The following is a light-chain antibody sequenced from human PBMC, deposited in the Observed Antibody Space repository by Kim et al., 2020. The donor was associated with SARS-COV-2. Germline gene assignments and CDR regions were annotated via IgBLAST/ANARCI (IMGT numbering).Light chain of an antibody. CDR2: GAS. V-gene: IGKV3-15*01. J-gene: IGKJ2*01. CDR1: QSVTTK. CDR3: QQYSDWPQ. Sequence: PVSPGEGATLSCRATQSVTTKLAWYQHKPGQAPRLLIDGASTRATGVPARFSGSGSGTEFTLSISSLQSEDFAVYYCQQYSDWPQFGQGTKLEI.